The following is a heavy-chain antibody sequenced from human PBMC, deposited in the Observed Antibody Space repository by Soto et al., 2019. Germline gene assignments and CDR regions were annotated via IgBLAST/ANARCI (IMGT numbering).Heavy chain of an antibody. V-gene: IGHV1-69*13. CDR2: IIPIFGTA. D-gene: IGHD3-9*01. J-gene: IGHJ5*02. CDR3: ARDLKGYFDILTGYYKGWFDP. Sequence: SVKVSCKASGGTFSSYATSWVRQAPGQGLEWMGGIIPIFGTANYAQKFQGRVTITADESTSTAYMELSSLRSEDTAVYYCARDLKGYFDILTGYYKGWFDPWGQGTLVTVYS. CDR1: GGTFSSYA.